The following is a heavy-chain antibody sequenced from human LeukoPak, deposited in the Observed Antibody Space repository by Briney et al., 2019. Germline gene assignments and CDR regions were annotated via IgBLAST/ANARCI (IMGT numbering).Heavy chain of an antibody. D-gene: IGHD6-19*01. V-gene: IGHV3-7*03. CDR1: GFTFSSYW. Sequence: GGSLRLSCAASGFTFSSYWMSWVRQAPGKGLEWVANIKQDGSEKYYVDSVKGRFTISRDNAKNSLYLQMNSLRAEDTAVYYCAKARSVAGWDFDYRGQGTLVTVSS. J-gene: IGHJ4*02. CDR2: IKQDGSEK. CDR3: AKARSVAGWDFDY.